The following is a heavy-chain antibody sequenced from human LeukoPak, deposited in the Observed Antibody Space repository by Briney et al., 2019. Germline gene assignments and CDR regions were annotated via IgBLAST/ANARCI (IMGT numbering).Heavy chain of an antibody. CDR3: ARDFLAAAGSYYFDY. CDR1: GFTFSSYA. J-gene: IGHJ4*02. D-gene: IGHD6-13*01. CDR2: ISSSGSTI. V-gene: IGHV3-48*04. Sequence: GGSLRLSCAASGFTFSSYAMSWVRQAPGKGLEWVSYISSSGSTIYYADSVKGRFTISRDNAKNSLYLQMNSLRAEDTAVYYCARDFLAAAGSYYFDYWGQGTLVTVSS.